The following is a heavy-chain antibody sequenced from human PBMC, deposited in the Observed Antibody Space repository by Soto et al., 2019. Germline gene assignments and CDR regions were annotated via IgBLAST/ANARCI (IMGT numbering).Heavy chain of an antibody. CDR3: ARVPQYYDSSGYGY. J-gene: IGHJ4*02. Sequence: EVQLVESGGGLVQPGGSLRLSCAASGFTFSSYSMNWVRQAPGKGLEWVSCISSSSSTIYYADSVKGRFTISRDNAKNSLYLQMNSLRDEDTAVYYCARVPQYYDSSGYGYWGQGTLVTVSS. CDR1: GFTFSSYS. CDR2: ISSSSSTI. D-gene: IGHD3-22*01. V-gene: IGHV3-48*02.